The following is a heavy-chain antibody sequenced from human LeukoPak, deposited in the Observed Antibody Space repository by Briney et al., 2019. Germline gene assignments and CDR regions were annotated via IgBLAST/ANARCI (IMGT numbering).Heavy chain of an antibody. J-gene: IGHJ4*02. V-gene: IGHV3-48*03. CDR3: VRDNLENQWLERSY. CDR2: ISASETSI. Sequence: GGSLRLSCAASGFTFSLYNMNWVRQAPGTGLEWVSQISASETSIKYADSVRGRFTISRDNVKNSVYLQMNSLRAEDTAIYYCVRDNLENQWLERSYWGQGTLVTVSS. D-gene: IGHD6-19*01. CDR1: GFTFSLYN.